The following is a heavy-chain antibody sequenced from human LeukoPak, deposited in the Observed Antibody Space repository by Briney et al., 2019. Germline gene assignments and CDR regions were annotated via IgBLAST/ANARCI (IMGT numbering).Heavy chain of an antibody. V-gene: IGHV4-39*07. CDR1: GGSISSSSYY. J-gene: IGHJ4*02. CDR3: ARGHTRFGY. CDR2: IYYSGST. D-gene: IGHD3-10*01. Sequence: QTSETLSLTCTVSGGSISSSSYYWGWIRQPPGKGLEWIGSIYYSGSTYYNPSLKSRVTISVDTSKNQFSLKLSSVTAADTAVYYCARGHTRFGYWGQGTLVTVSS.